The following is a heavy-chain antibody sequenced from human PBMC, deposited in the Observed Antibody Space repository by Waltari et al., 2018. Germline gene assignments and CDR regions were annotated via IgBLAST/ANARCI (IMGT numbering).Heavy chain of an antibody. CDR2: IYYTGTT. D-gene: IGHD1-1*01. CDR3: ARHQPGTRNSYDY. CDR1: GGSISGYY. Sequence: QVQLQESGPGLVEPSETLSLTCTVSGGSISGYYWTWIRQAPGKGLECIGYIYYTGTTDYNPSLKSRVTISVDTSKNQFSLKLTSVTAADTAVYYCARHQPGTRNSYDYWGQGTLVIVSS. V-gene: IGHV4-59*08. J-gene: IGHJ4*02.